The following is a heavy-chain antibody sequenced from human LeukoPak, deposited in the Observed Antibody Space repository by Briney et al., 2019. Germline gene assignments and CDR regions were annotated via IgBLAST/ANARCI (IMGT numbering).Heavy chain of an antibody. D-gene: IGHD5-18*01. Sequence: GSLRLSCAASGFTVSSNYMSWVRQAPGKGLEWIGEISHSGSTNYNPPLKSRVTISVDTSKNQFSLKLSSVTAADTAVYYCARDDGYSYGWHYFDYWGQGTLVTVSS. CDR2: ISHSGST. V-gene: IGHV4-59*02. CDR1: GFTVSSNY. CDR3: ARDDGYSYGWHYFDY. J-gene: IGHJ4*02.